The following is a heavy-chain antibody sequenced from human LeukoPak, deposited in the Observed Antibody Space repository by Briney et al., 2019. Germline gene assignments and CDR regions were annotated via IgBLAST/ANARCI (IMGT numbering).Heavy chain of an antibody. J-gene: IGHJ4*02. Sequence: PGGSLRLSCAASGFSFISYGMHWARQAPGKGLEWVGFISDDGRRKDYADPVKGRITIYRDNSKDTLYLQMNSLRAEDTAVYYCAKRPSDYGDYVSYFDYGGQGTLVTVSS. CDR1: GFSFISYG. CDR3: AKRPSDYGDYVSYFDY. CDR2: ISDDGRRK. V-gene: IGHV3-30*18. D-gene: IGHD4-17*01.